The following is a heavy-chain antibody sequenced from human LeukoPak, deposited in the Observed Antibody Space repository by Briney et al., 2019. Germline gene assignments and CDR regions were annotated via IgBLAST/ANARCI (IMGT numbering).Heavy chain of an antibody. CDR2: IYYSGST. J-gene: IGHJ3*02. CDR3: ARGPMTTVVSDAFDI. D-gene: IGHD4-23*01. Sequence: SETLSLTCTVSGGSISSYYWSWIRQPPGKGLEWIGYIYYSGSTNYNPSLKSRVTISVDTSKNQFSLKLSSVTAADTAVYYCARGPMTTVVSDAFDIWGQGTMVTVSS. CDR1: GGSISSYY. V-gene: IGHV4-59*12.